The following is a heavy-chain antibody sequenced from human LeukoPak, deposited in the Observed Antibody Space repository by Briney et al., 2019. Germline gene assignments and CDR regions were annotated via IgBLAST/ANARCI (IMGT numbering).Heavy chain of an antibody. CDR2: IGTAGDT. CDR1: GFTFSSYD. D-gene: IGHD3-16*01. Sequence: GGSLRLSCAASGFTFSSYDMHWVRQATGKGLEWASAIGTAGDTYYPGSVKGRFTISRENAKNSLYLQMNGLRAGDTAVYYCARGKTFGGVVDVWGKGTTVTVSS. J-gene: IGHJ6*04. V-gene: IGHV3-13*01. CDR3: ARGKTFGGVVDV.